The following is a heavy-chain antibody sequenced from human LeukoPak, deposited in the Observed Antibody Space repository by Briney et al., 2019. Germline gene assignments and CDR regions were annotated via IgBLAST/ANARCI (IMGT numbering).Heavy chain of an antibody. CDR1: GFSVSSFG. V-gene: IGHV3-43*02. CDR2: ISGGGGST. CDR3: AKDMGDYYYYYGMDV. Sequence: GGSLRLSCAVSGFSVSSFGMSWVRQAPGKGLEWVSLISGGGGSTYYADSVKGRFTISRDNSKNSLYLQMNSLRTEDTALYYCAKDMGDYYYYYGMDVWGQGTTVTVSS. J-gene: IGHJ6*02.